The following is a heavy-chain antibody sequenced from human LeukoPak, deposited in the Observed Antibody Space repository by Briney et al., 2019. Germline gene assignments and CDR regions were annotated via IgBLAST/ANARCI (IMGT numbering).Heavy chain of an antibody. V-gene: IGHV1-18*01. CDR2: ISAYNGNT. Sequence: ASVKVSCKASGYTFTSYGISWVRQAPGQGLEWMGWISAYNGNTNYAQKLQGRVTMTTDTSTSTAYMELRSLRSDDTAVYYCACPGGYCSSTSCFYYFDYWGQGTLVTVSS. D-gene: IGHD2-2*01. J-gene: IGHJ4*02. CDR3: ACPGGYCSSTSCFYYFDY. CDR1: GYTFTSYG.